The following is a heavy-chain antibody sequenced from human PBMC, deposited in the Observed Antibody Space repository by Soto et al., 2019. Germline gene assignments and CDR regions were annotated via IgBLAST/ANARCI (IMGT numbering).Heavy chain of an antibody. CDR3: ARGRGLQGY. CDR2: IYYSGST. Sequence: QVQLQESGPGLLKPSETLSLTCTVSGGSVSSGSYYWSWIRQPPGKGLEWIGYIYYSGSTNYNPSLKSRVTISVDTSKNQFSLKLSSVTAADTAVYYCARGRGLQGYWGQGTLVTVSS. J-gene: IGHJ4*02. V-gene: IGHV4-61*01. CDR1: GGSVSSGSYY.